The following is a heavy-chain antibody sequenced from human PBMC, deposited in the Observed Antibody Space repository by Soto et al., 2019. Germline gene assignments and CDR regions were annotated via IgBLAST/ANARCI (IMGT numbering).Heavy chain of an antibody. J-gene: IGHJ5*02. CDR1: GFTFSSYG. D-gene: IGHD6-19*01. Sequence: GGSLRLSCAASGFTFSSYGMHWVRQAPGKGLEWVAVISYDGSNKYYADSVKGRFTISRDNSKNTLYLQMNSLRAEDTAVYYCAKEPASDSSGWWWFDPWGQGTLVTVS. CDR3: AKEPASDSSGWWWFDP. CDR2: ISYDGSNK. V-gene: IGHV3-30*18.